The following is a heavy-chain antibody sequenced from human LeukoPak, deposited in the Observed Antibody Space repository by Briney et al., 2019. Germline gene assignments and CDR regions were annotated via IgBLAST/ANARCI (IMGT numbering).Heavy chain of an antibody. CDR3: ARDGDTSMVSFYDI. CDR2: IIPMFGTP. J-gene: IGHJ3*02. V-gene: IGHV1-69*01. Sequence: SVKVSCKASGGIFSSYAITWVRQAPGQGLEWMGAIIPMFGTPNYAQKFQGRVTIIADESTNTAHIELISLTYEDTAMYYCARDGDTSMVSFYDIWGQGTKVTVST. D-gene: IGHD5-18*01. CDR1: GGIFSSYA.